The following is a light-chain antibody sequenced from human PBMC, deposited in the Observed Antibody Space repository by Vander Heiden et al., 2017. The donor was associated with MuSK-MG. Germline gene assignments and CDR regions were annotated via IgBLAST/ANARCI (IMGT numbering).Light chain of an antibody. CDR1: QTIFNY. Sequence: DIQLTQSSSSLSASVGDRVTITCRASQTIFNYLNWYQQSPGKAPKLLIYSASTWQSGTPPRFSGSGSGTDFTLVISRLQPEDFATYYCQQGDNTPITFGGGTKVETK. J-gene: IGKJ4*01. CDR2: SAS. V-gene: IGKV1-39*01. CDR3: QQGDNTPIT.